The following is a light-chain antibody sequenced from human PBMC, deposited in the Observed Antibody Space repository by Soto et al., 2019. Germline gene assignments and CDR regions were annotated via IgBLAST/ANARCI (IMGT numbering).Light chain of an antibody. V-gene: IGLV2-14*01. CDR1: SSDVGAYNY. CDR3: TSYTSNNTLNLL. Sequence: QSALTQPASVSGSPGQSITISCTGTSSDVGAYNYVSWYQQHPGEAPKLIIYEVSYRPSGVSNRFSGSKSGNTAALTISGLQAEDEADYFCTSYTSNNTLNLLFGEGTKVTVL. J-gene: IGLJ2*01. CDR2: EVS.